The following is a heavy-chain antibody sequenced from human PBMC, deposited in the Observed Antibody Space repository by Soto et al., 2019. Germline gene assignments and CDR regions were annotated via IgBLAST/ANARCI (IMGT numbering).Heavy chain of an antibody. Sequence: EVQLVESGGGLVQPGGSLKLSCAASGFTFSGSAMHWVRQASGKGLEWVGRIRSKANSYATAYAASVKGRFTISRDDSKNTAYLQMNSLKTEDTAVYYCEWFGELPAFHQSLAMDVWGQGTTVTVSS. J-gene: IGHJ6*02. CDR3: EWFGELPAFHQSLAMDV. D-gene: IGHD3-10*01. V-gene: IGHV3-73*02. CDR2: IRSKANSYAT. CDR1: GFTFSGSA.